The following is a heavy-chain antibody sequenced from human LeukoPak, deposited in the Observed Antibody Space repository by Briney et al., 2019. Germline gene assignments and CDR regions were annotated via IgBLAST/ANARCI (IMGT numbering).Heavy chain of an antibody. Sequence: SETLSLTCAVYGGSSSDYFWSWIRQPPGKGLEWIGEISHSGSTTYNPSLRSRVTISGDTSKKQFSLKLSSVTAADTAVYYCVTYYYGSGAPKRNYWGQGILVTVSS. CDR3: VTYYYGSGAPKRNY. J-gene: IGHJ4*02. CDR2: ISHSGST. V-gene: IGHV4-34*01. D-gene: IGHD3-22*01. CDR1: GGSSSDYF.